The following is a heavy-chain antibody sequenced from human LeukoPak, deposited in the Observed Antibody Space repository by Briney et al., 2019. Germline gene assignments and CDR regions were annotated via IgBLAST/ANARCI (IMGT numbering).Heavy chain of an antibody. CDR3: ASSGIAVAGSVDY. Sequence: SVKVSCKASGGTFSSYAISWVGQAPGQGLEWMGGIIPIFGTANYAQKFQGRVTITADESTSTAYMELGSLRSEDTAVYYCASSGIAVAGSVDYWGQGTLVTVSS. CDR1: GGTFSSYA. CDR2: IIPIFGTA. V-gene: IGHV1-69*13. J-gene: IGHJ4*02. D-gene: IGHD6-19*01.